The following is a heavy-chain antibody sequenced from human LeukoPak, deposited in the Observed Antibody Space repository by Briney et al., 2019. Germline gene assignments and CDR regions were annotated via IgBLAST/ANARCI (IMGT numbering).Heavy chain of an antibody. J-gene: IGHJ4*02. CDR3: ARGRIGYYLDY. D-gene: IGHD3-22*01. CDR2: INPNSGGT. Sequence: ASVKVSCRASGYTFTGYYMHWLRQAPGQGLEWMGWINPNSGGTNYAEKFQGRVTMTSDTSVSTAYMELTRLRSDDTAVYYCARGRIGYYLDYWGQGTLVPVSS. V-gene: IGHV1-2*02. CDR1: GYTFTGYY.